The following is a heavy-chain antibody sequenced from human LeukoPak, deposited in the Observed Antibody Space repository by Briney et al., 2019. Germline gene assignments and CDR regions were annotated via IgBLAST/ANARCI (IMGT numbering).Heavy chain of an antibody. CDR2: INTDGSST. CDR3: AREVYSSSWYSGY. D-gene: IGHD6-13*01. V-gene: IGHV3-74*01. J-gene: IGHJ4*02. CDR1: GFTFDDYP. Sequence: GGSLRLSCAASGFTFDDYPMHWVRQAPGKGLVWVSRINTDGSSTSYADSVKGRFTISRDNAKNTLYLQMNSLRAEDTAVYYCAREVYSSSWYSGYWGQGTLVTVSS.